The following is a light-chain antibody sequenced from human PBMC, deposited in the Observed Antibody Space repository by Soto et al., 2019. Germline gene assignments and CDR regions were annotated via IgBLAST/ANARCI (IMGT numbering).Light chain of an antibody. CDR2: DVT. Sequence: QSALTQPASVSGSPGQSITISCTGTASDVGTYNYVSWYQQYPDKVPKLLIYDVTKRPPGVSDRFSGSKSGNTASLTISGLQAEDEADYYCNSYTSSQTGVFGTGTQLTVL. J-gene: IGLJ1*01. V-gene: IGLV2-14*01. CDR3: NSYTSSQTGV. CDR1: ASDVGTYNY.